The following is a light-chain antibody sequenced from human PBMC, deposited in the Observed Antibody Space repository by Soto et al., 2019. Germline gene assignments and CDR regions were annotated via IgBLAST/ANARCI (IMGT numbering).Light chain of an antibody. V-gene: IGKV3-11*01. J-gene: IGKJ4*01. CDR1: QSVSSY. CDR2: DAS. CDR3: QQRSNWPLT. Sequence: EIVLSQSPATLSLSTGERATLSCRASQSVSSYLAWYQQKPGQAPRLLIYDASNRATGIPARFSGSGSGTDFTLTISSLEPEDFAVYYCQQRSNWPLTFGGGTKVDIK.